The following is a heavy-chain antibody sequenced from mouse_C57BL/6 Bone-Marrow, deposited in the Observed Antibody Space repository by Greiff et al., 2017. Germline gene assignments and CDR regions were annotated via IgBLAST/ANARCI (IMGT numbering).Heavy chain of an antibody. CDR2: IYPGSGST. CDR3: ASTTVVPCYWYFDV. CDR1: GYTFTSYW. D-gene: IGHD1-1*01. J-gene: IGHJ1*03. Sequence: QVQLKQPGAELVKPGASVKMSCKASGYTFTSYWITWVKQRPGQGLEWIGDIYPGSGSTNYNEKFKSKATLTVDTSSSTAYMQLSSLTSEDSAVYYCASTTVVPCYWYFDVWGTGTTVTVSS. V-gene: IGHV1-55*01.